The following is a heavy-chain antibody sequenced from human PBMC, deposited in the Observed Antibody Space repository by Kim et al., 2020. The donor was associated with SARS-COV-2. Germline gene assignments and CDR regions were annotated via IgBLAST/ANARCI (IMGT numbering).Heavy chain of an antibody. CDR1: GGSVSSGSYY. CDR3: ACSIHSGWGPDAFDI. V-gene: IGHV4-61*01. J-gene: IGHJ3*02. D-gene: IGHD6-19*01. Sequence: SETLSLTCTVSGGSVSSGSYYWSWIRQPPGKGLEWIGYIYYSGSTNYNPSLKSRVTISVDTSKNQFSLKLSSVTAADTAVYYCACSIHSGWGPDAFDIWGQGTMVTVSS. CDR2: IYYSGST.